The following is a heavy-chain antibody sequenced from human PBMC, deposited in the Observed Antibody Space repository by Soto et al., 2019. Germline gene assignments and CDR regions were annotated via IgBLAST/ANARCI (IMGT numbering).Heavy chain of an antibody. J-gene: IGHJ4*02. CDR1: GFSLSTSGVG. V-gene: IGHV2-5*02. Sequence: QITLKESGPTLVKPTQTLTLTCTFSGFSLSTSGVGVGWIRQPPGKALEWLALIYWDDDKRYSPSLKSRLTITKDTSKNQEVLTMTNMDPVDTATHYCAHRGDYGGHMDYWGQGTLVTVSS. CDR2: IYWDDDK. D-gene: IGHD4-17*01. CDR3: AHRGDYGGHMDY.